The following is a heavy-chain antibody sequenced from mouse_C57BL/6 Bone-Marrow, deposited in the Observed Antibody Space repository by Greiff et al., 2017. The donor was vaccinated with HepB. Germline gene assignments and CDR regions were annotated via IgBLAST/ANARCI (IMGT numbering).Heavy chain of an antibody. CDR2: ISNLAYSI. CDR1: GFTFSDYG. CDR3: ARHRAGYFDV. Sequence: EVQGVESGGGLVQPGGSLKLSCAASGFTFSDYGMAWVRQAPRKGPEWVAFISNLAYSIYYADTVTGRFTISRENAKNTLYLEMSSVRSEDTAMYYCARHRAGYFDVCGTGTAVTVSS. J-gene: IGHJ1*03. V-gene: IGHV5-15*01.